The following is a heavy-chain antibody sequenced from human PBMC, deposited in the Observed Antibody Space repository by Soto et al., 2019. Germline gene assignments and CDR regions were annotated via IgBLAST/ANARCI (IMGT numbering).Heavy chain of an antibody. CDR1: GASISPYY. CDR3: VRDAYSSSHFDY. V-gene: IGHV4-59*01. J-gene: IGHJ4*02. D-gene: IGHD6-6*01. Sequence: QVQLQESGPGLVKPSETLSLTCTVSGASISPYYWSWIRQPPGKRLEWIGFISYSGNTNYNPSLESRVTMSVDTSKNQFTLRLSSVTAADTALYYCVRDAYSSSHFDYWGQGTLVTVSS. CDR2: ISYSGNT.